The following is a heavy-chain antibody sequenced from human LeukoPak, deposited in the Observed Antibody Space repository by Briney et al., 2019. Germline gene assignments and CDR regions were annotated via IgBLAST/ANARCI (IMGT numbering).Heavy chain of an antibody. J-gene: IGHJ4*02. CDR3: ARALGLTIFGVVNYNFDY. Sequence: SETLSLTCAVYGGSFSGYYWSWIRQPPGKGLEWIGEINHSGSTNYNPSLKSRVTISVDTSKNQFSLKLSSVTAADTAVYYCARALGLTIFGVVNYNFDYWGQGTLVTVSS. CDR2: INHSGST. CDR1: GGSFSGYY. V-gene: IGHV4-34*01. D-gene: IGHD3-3*01.